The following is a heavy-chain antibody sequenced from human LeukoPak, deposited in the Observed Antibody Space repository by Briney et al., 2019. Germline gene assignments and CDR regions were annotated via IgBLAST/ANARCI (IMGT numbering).Heavy chain of an antibody. J-gene: IGHJ4*02. V-gene: IGHV3-23*01. CDR3: AKGGSFYDSSGYADY. D-gene: IGHD3-22*01. CDR2: ISGSGSST. Sequence: GGSLRLSCAASGFTFSSYAMSWVRQAPGKGLEWVSAISGSGSSTYYADSVKGRFTISRDNSKNTLSLQMNSMRAEDTAVYYCAKGGSFYDSSGYADYWGQGTLVTVSS. CDR1: GFTFSSYA.